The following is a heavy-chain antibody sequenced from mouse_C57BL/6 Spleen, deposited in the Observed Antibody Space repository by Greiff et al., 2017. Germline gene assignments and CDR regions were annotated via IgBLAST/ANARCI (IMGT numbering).Heavy chain of an antibody. Sequence: QVQLQQSGAELVKPGASVKISCKASGYAFSSYWMNWVKQRPGQGLEWIGLIYPGDGGTTYNGKFKGKATLTAAKSSSTAYMQLSSLTSVDSAVYVCAREDYCGSSSWYIEYWGTGTTVTVSS. J-gene: IGHJ1*03. CDR3: AREDYCGSSSWYIEY. CDR1: GYAFSSYW. D-gene: IGHD1-1*01. CDR2: IYPGDGGT. V-gene: IGHV1-80*01.